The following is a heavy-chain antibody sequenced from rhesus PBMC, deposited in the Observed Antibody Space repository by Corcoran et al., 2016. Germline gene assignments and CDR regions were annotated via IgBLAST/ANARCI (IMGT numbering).Heavy chain of an antibody. V-gene: IGHV4S11*01. CDR1: GGSISGYY. Sequence: QVQLQESGPGLVKPSETLSLTCTVSGGSISGYYWNWIRQPPGKGLEWFGYIYGSGSTTNYNPTLKSRGTLSVDTSKNQLSLKLSSVTAADTAVYYCARRFDYWGQGVLVTVSS. J-gene: IGHJ4*01. CDR2: IYGSGSTT. CDR3: ARRFDY.